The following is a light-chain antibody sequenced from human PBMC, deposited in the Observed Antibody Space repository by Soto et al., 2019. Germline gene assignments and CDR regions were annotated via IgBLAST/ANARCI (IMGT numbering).Light chain of an antibody. J-gene: IGKJ5*01. CDR2: DAS. CDR3: QQYNSWPPIT. CDR1: ESVSRN. Sequence: THSAATLSFSPGERATLSFGASESVSRNLAWYQQKPGQAPRLLIYDASTRATGIPDRFSGGGSGTEFTLTISSLQSEDFVVYYCQQYNSWPPITFGQGTRLEIK. V-gene: IGKV3-15*01.